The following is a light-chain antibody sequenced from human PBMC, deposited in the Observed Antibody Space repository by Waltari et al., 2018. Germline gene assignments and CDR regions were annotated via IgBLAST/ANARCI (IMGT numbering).Light chain of an antibody. CDR2: DIN. V-gene: IGLV2-11*01. CDR3: CSYVGSNIYWV. Sequence: QSALTQPRPVAGSPGQSVTIPCPGTSSDVGGYNSVSWYQQHPDKAPKLIIYDINKRPSGVPDRFSGSKSGNTASLTISGLQAEDEADYYCCSYVGSNIYWVFGGGTKLTVL. CDR1: SSDVGGYNS. J-gene: IGLJ3*02.